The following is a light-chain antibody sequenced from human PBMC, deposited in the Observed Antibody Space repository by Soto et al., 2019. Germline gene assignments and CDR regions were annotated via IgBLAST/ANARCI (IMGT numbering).Light chain of an antibody. Sequence: DIQMTQSPSTLPASVGDRVTITCRASQSISSWLAWYQQKPGKAPKLLIYKASSLDSGVPSRFSGSGSGTEFPLTISSLQPDDFATYYCQQYSSYSPTFAQGTKVEIK. J-gene: IGKJ1*01. CDR1: QSISSW. V-gene: IGKV1-5*03. CDR3: QQYSSYSPT. CDR2: KAS.